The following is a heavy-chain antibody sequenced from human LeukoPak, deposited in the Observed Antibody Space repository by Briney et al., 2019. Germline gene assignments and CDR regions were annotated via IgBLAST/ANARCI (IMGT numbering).Heavy chain of an antibody. Sequence: GGSLRLSCAASGFTFNNCVMSWVRQAPGKALEWVSTISGGGHNTYYADSVKGRFTISRDNSKNTLSLQVNTLRAEDTAVYYCARASGIYGSGWYFDYWGQGTLVTVSS. V-gene: IGHV3-23*01. CDR1: GFTFNNCV. CDR2: ISGGGHNT. J-gene: IGHJ4*02. CDR3: ARASGIYGSGWYFDY. D-gene: IGHD6-19*01.